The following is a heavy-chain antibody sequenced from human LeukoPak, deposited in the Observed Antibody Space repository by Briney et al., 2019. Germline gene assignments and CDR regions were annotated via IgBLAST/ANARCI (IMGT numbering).Heavy chain of an antibody. Sequence: GGSLRFSCAASGFTFSSYGMHWVRQAPGKGLEWVAVISYDGSNKYYADSVKGRFTNSRDNSKNTLYLQMNSLRAEDTAVYYCAKPYYDILTGYYEYYFDYWGQGTLVTVSS. J-gene: IGHJ4*02. CDR3: AKPYYDILTGYYEYYFDY. D-gene: IGHD3-9*01. CDR1: GFTFSSYG. CDR2: ISYDGSNK. V-gene: IGHV3-30*18.